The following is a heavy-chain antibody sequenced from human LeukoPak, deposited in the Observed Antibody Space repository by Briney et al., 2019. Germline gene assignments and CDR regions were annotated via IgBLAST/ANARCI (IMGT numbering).Heavy chain of an antibody. CDR2: IIPIFGTA. Sequence: ASVKVSCKASGGTFSSYAISWVRQAPGQGLEWMGGIIPIFGTANYAQKFQGRVTITADKSTSTAYMELSSLRSEDTAVYYCARSELDDILTGYLYYFDYWGQGTLVTASS. V-gene: IGHV1-69*06. D-gene: IGHD3-9*01. J-gene: IGHJ4*02. CDR1: GGTFSSYA. CDR3: ARSELDDILTGYLYYFDY.